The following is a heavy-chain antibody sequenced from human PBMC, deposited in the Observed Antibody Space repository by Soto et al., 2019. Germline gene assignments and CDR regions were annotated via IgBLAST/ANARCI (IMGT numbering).Heavy chain of an antibody. CDR3: ARERITIVRAGGRRYMDG. D-gene: IGHD3-10*01. V-gene: IGHV3-33*01. Sequence: QVQLVESGGGVVQPGRSLRLSCAASGFTFSSYGMHWVRQAPGKGLAWVAVIWYDGSNKYYADSVEGRFTISRPNSKNTLYLEVNSLRTEDTAVYYCARERITIVRAGGRRYMDGWGKGTTVTVSS. CDR2: IWYDGSNK. CDR1: GFTFSSYG. J-gene: IGHJ6*03.